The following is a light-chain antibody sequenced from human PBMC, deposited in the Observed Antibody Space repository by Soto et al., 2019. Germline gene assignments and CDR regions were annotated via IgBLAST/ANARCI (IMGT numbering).Light chain of an antibody. J-gene: IGLJ1*01. CDR2: EVS. V-gene: IGLV2-14*01. CDR3: SSYTSSSTPRV. CDR1: SSDVGGYNY. Sequence: QSVLTQPASVSGSPGQSITIPCTGTSSDVGGYNYVSWYQQHPGKAPKLMIYEVSNRPSGVSNRFSGSKSGNTASLTISGLQAEDEADYYCSSYTSSSTPRVFGTGTKVTVL.